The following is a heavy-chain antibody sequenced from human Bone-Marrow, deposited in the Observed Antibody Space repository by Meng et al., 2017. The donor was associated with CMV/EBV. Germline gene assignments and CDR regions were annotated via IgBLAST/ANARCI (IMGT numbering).Heavy chain of an antibody. CDR2: IYPGDSDT. J-gene: IGHJ4*02. CDR3: ARGRVVPAAIGVDNFDY. CDR1: GYSFTSYW. Sequence: GESLKISCKGSGYSFTSYWIGWVRQMPGKGLEWMGIIYPGDSDTRYSPSFQGQVTISADKSISTAYLKWSSLKASDTAMYYCARGRVVPAAIGVDNFDYWGQGTLVTFSS. V-gene: IGHV5-51*01. D-gene: IGHD2-2*01.